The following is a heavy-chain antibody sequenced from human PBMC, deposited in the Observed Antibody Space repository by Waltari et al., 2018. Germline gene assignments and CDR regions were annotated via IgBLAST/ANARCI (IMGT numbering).Heavy chain of an antibody. CDR1: GFAFSAYW. CDR2: INSDGSDA. D-gene: IGHD6-19*01. Sequence: EVQLVESGGGLVQPGGSLRLSCAASGFAFSAYWMHWVRQFPGKGLLWVSHINSDGSDASYADSVKGRFTISRDNAKNTLYLEMSSLRAEDTAVYYCAFSRGWSSPFGAYDTWGQGTMVSVSS. J-gene: IGHJ3*01. CDR3: AFSRGWSSPFGAYDT. V-gene: IGHV3-74*01.